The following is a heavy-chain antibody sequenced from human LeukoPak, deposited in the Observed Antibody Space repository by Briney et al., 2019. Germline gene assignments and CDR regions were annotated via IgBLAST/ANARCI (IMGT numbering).Heavy chain of an antibody. J-gene: IGHJ4*02. CDR2: ISDAGSKK. CDR3: VSWHSSGWSPFDY. Sequence: PGGSLSLSRAASGFTFISYGMHWVRPAPGKGLEWVAVISDAGSKKYYADSVKGRFTISRDNSKNTLNLQMNSLRREDTAVYYCVSWHSSGWSPFDYWGQGTLVTVSS. CDR1: GFTFISYG. V-gene: IGHV3-30*03. D-gene: IGHD6-19*01.